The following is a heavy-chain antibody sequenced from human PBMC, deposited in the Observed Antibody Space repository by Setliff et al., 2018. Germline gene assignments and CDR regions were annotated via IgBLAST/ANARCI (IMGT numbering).Heavy chain of an antibody. CDR2: VLYSGTT. V-gene: IGHV4-39*01. CDR3: ARTGTYRYFGF. Sequence: SETLSLTCTVSGASIRGGSGGSFYWAWIRQPPGKGLEWIGSVLYSGTTFYNPSLKSPVTISVDTSNNQFSLNLKSVTAADTAVYFCARTGTYRYFGFWGQGTQVTVSS. J-gene: IGHJ4*02. CDR1: GASIRGGSGGSFY. D-gene: IGHD1-1*01.